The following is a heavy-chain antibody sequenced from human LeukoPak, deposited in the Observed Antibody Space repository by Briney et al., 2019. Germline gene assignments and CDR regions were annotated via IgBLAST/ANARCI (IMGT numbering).Heavy chain of an antibody. CDR2: ILHIFGTA. CDR1: GISFSSYA. CDR3: ARGGYSYGTSFDY. V-gene: IGHV1-69*05. Sequence: SAEVFCKSYGISFSSYAINLVRQDHEQAVKWMGRILHIFGTANYAQKFQGRVTITTDESTSTAYMELSSPRSEDTAVYYCARGGYSYGTSFDYWGQGTLVTVSS. D-gene: IGHD5-18*01. J-gene: IGHJ4*02.